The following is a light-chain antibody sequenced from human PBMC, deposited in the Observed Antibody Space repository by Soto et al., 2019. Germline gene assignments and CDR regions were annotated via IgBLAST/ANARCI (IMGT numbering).Light chain of an antibody. CDR1: HSINNS. Sequence: EIVLTQSPATLSLSTGDRATLSCWASHSINNSLAWYQQKPGQALRLLIYDASNMATVVPARFSGSGSGTDVNLAICSLDPEDFAVYYCLQRSDWLLLTFGRGTTVDI. CDR2: DAS. V-gene: IGKV3-11*01. J-gene: IGKJ4*02. CDR3: LQRSDWLLLT.